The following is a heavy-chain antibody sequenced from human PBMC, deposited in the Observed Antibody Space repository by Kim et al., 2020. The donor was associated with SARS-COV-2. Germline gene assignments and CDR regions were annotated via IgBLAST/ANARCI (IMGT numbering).Heavy chain of an antibody. Sequence: SETLSLTCAVSGGSISSSNWWSWVRQPPGKGLEWIGEIYHSGSTNYNPSLKSRVTISVDKSKNQFSLKLSSVTAADTAVYYCARGMGVLLWFGELLPLPPSNWFDPWGQGTLVTVSS. CDR3: ARGMGVLLWFGELLPLPPSNWFDP. D-gene: IGHD3-10*01. CDR1: GGSISSSNW. CDR2: IYHSGST. V-gene: IGHV4-4*02. J-gene: IGHJ5*02.